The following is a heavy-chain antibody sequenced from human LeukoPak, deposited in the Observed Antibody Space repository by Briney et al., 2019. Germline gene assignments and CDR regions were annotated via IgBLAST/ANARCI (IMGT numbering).Heavy chain of an antibody. V-gene: IGHV3-23*01. CDR2: ISDSGGFT. Sequence: GGSLRLSCAASGFTFSTYAVSWVRQAPGKGPEWVSAISDSGGFTNYADSVKGRFTISRDNSKNTLYLQMNSLRAEDTAVYYCVTIYQYSGSFGAFEIWGQGTMVTVSS. CDR1: GFTFSTYA. J-gene: IGHJ3*02. D-gene: IGHD6-13*01. CDR3: VTIYQYSGSFGAFEI.